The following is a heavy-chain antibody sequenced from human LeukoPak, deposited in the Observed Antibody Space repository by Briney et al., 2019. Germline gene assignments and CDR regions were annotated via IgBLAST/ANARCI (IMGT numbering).Heavy chain of an antibody. CDR1: GFTFSSYA. J-gene: IGHJ4*02. V-gene: IGHV3-23*01. D-gene: IGHD2-2*01. Sequence: GGSLRLSCAASGFTFSSYAMNWVRQAPGKGLEWVSGMSSGGGYTYYADSVKGRFTISRDNSQNSLYLQMNSLRAEDTAVYYCARNDPEIVVVPAAVMVYWGQGTLVTVSS. CDR2: MSSGGGYT. CDR3: ARNDPEIVVVPAAVMVY.